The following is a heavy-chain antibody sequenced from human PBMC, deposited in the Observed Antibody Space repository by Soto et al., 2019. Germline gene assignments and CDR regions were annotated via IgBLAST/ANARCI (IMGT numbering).Heavy chain of an antibody. CDR1: GYSFTSHW. CDR3: ARRLSGPKEEYNAYYFYGLDV. D-gene: IGHD1-1*01. V-gene: IGHV5-10-1*01. J-gene: IGHJ6*02. CDR2: IDPSDSYT. Sequence: GESLKISCQGSGYSFTSHWTTWVRQTPGKGLEWMGRIDPSDSYTNYSPSFQGRVTISADRSISTAFLQWSSLEASDTAIYYCARRLSGPKEEYNAYYFYGLDVWGQGTTVTVSS.